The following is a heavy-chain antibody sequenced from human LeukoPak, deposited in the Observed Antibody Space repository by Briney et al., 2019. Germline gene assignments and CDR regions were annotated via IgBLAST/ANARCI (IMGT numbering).Heavy chain of an antibody. CDR3: VTASFDY. D-gene: IGHD5-18*01. V-gene: IGHV3-66*01. CDR1: GFTLSSNY. J-gene: IGHJ4*02. CDR2: IYSGGST. Sequence: GGSLRLSCAAPGFTLSSNYMSWVRQAPGKGLEWVSVIYSGGSTNYADSVKGRFTISRDNSKNTLYLQMNSLRAEDTAVYYCVTASFDYWGQGTLVTVSS.